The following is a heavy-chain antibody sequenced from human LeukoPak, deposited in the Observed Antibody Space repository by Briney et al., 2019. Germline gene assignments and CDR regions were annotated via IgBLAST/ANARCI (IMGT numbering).Heavy chain of an antibody. CDR3: ARAGGSSGYFVDY. J-gene: IGHJ4*02. CDR1: GGSISSYY. CDR2: IYYSGST. D-gene: IGHD3-22*01. V-gene: IGHV4-59*01. Sequence: SETLSLTCTVSGGSISSYYWSWIRQRPGKGLEWIGYIYYSGSTNYNPSLKSRVTISVDTSKNQFSLKLSSVTAADTAVYYCARAGGSSGYFVDYWGQGTLVTVSS.